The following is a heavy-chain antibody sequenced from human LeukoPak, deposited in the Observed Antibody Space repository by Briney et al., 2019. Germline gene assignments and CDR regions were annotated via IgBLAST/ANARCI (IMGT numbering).Heavy chain of an antibody. D-gene: IGHD5-18*01. V-gene: IGHV3-23*01. CDR2: ISGSGGST. CDR1: GFTFSSYA. CDR3: ANLQGYSYGPDFDY. J-gene: IGHJ4*02. Sequence: PGGSLRLSCAASGFTFSSYAMSWVRQAPGKRLEWVSAISGSGGSTYYADSVKGRFTISRDNSKNTLYLQMNSLRAEDTAVYYCANLQGYSYGPDFDYWGQGTLVTVSS.